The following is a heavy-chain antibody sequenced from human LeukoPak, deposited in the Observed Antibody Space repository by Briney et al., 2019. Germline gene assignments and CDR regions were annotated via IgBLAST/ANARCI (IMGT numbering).Heavy chain of an antibody. D-gene: IGHD5-18*01. CDR1: GFTFSSYS. CDR2: ISSSSSYI. Sequence: GGSLRLCCAASGFTFSSYSMNWVRQAPGKGLEWVSSISSSSSYIYYADSVKGRFTISRDNAKNSLYLQMNSLRAEDTAVYYCARCEDTAMAEVAFDIWGQGTMVTVSS. V-gene: IGHV3-21*01. CDR3: ARCEDTAMAEVAFDI. J-gene: IGHJ3*02.